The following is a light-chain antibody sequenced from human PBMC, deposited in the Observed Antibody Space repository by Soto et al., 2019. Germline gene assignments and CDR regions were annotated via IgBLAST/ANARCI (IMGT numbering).Light chain of an antibody. J-gene: IGLJ1*01. CDR2: DVS. V-gene: IGLV2-14*03. Sequence: QSVLTQPASVSGSPGQSITIPCTGTSSDVGGYNYVSWHQHHPGKAPKLIIYDVSNRPSGVSIRFSGSKSDNTASLTISGLQPEDEADYHCSSYTTSNTRQIVFGTGTKATV. CDR1: SSDVGGYNY. CDR3: SSYTTSNTRQIV.